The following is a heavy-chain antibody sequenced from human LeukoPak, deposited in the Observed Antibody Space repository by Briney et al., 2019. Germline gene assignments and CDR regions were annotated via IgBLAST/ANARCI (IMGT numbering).Heavy chain of an antibody. J-gene: IGHJ4*02. CDR2: INPNSGGT. CDR3: ARVGYSGYDFGGY. D-gene: IGHD5-12*01. Sequence: ASVKVSCKASGYTFTGYYMHWVRQAPGQGLEWMGWINPNSGGTNYAQKFQGRVTMTRDTSISTPYMELSRLRSDDTAVYYCARVGYSGYDFGGYWGQGTLVTVSS. V-gene: IGHV1-2*02. CDR1: GYTFTGYY.